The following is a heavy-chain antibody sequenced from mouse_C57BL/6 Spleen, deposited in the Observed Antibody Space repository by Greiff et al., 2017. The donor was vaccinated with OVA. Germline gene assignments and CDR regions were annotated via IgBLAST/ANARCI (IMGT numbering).Heavy chain of an antibody. D-gene: IGHD2-4*01. CDR1: GFSLTSYG. J-gene: IGHJ4*01. CDR2: IWSGGST. CDR3: ARKGYDYDGYYAMDY. V-gene: IGHV2-2*01. Sequence: QVQLKESGPGLVQPSQSLSITCTVSGFSLTSYGVHWVRQSPGKGLEWLGVIWSGGSTDYNAAFISRLSISKDNSKSQVFFKMNSLQADDTAIYYCARKGYDYDGYYAMDYWGQGTSVTVSS.